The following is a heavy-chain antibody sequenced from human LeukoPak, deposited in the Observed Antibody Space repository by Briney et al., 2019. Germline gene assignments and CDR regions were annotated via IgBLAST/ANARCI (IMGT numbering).Heavy chain of an antibody. Sequence: GESLKISCKGSGYSFTSYWIGWVRQMPGKGLEWMGIIYPGDSDTRYSPSFQGQVTISADKSISTAYLQWSSLKASDTAMYYCARGIPPRHQDCSSTSCYTYMDVWGKGTTVTVSS. V-gene: IGHV5-51*01. CDR1: GYSFTSYW. CDR3: ARGIPPRHQDCSSTSCYTYMDV. CDR2: IYPGDSDT. D-gene: IGHD2-2*02. J-gene: IGHJ6*03.